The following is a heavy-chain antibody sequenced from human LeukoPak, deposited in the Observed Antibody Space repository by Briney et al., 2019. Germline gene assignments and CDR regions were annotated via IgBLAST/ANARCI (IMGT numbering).Heavy chain of an antibody. J-gene: IGHJ5*02. V-gene: IGHV1-69*08. CDR3: ARVNLRGSNYNWFDP. CDR2: ITPVINTA. Sequence: SVKVSCKTSGGTFLSHTFSWVRQAPGQGLEWMGKITPVINTANYAQTFQGRVSIYADKSTTTVYMDLSGLRPDDTAVYYCARVNLRGSNYNWFDPWGQGTRVIVSS. D-gene: IGHD1-26*01. CDR1: GGTFLSHT.